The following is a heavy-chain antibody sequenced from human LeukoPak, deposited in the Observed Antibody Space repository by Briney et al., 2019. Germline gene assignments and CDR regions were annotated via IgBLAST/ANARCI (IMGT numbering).Heavy chain of an antibody. CDR3: VRDRLGHWGEAFDF. CDR2: IDPSSGST. D-gene: IGHD3-16*01. V-gene: IGHV1-46*01. CDR1: GYTFTSYY. J-gene: IGHJ3*01. Sequence: ASVKVSCKASGYTFTSYYIHWVRQAPGQGLEWMGMIDPSSGSTTYTQNFQGRVIMTMDTSTSTVYMKVSSLTSEDTAVYYCVRDRLGHWGEAFDFWGQGTMVTVSS.